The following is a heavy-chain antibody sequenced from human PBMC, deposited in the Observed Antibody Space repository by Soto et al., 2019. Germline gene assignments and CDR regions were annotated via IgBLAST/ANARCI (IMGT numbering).Heavy chain of an antibody. CDR3: ARISASVSNAFDI. CDR2: SRNKAKKYTA. Sequence: GGSLRLSCVGSGFRFSDHYIDWVRQAPGKGLEWVGRSRNKAKKYTAEYAASVKGRFTISRDYSKNSLYLQMNSLKTEDTAVYYCARISASVSNAFDIWGQGTMVTVS. V-gene: IGHV3-72*01. J-gene: IGHJ3*02. CDR1: GFRFSDHY. D-gene: IGHD3-3*02.